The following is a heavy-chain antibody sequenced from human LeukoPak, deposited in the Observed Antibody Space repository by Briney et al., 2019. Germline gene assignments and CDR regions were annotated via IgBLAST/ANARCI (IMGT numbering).Heavy chain of an antibody. D-gene: IGHD1-1*01. J-gene: IGHJ4*02. CDR3: ARVRRPINYYFDY. Sequence: SETLSLTCAVYGGSFSGYYWSWIRQPPGKGLEWIGYIYYSGSTNYNPSLTSRVTISVDTSKNQFSLKLSSVTAADTAVYYCARVRRPINYYFDYWGQGTLVTVSS. V-gene: IGHV4-59*01. CDR2: IYYSGST. CDR1: GGSFSGYY.